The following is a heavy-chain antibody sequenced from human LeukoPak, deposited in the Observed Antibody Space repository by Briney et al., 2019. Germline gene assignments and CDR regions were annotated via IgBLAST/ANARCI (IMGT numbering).Heavy chain of an antibody. J-gene: IGHJ2*01. V-gene: IGHV3-64*01. CDR3: ARDWAGAVRWYFDL. CDR1: GFTFSSYA. D-gene: IGHD3-16*01. Sequence: GGSLRLSCAASGFTFSSYAMHWVRQAPGKGLEYVSAISHNGGSTYYANSVKGRFTISRDNSKNTLYLQMGSLREEDMAVYYCARDWAGAVRWYFDLWGRGTLVTASS. CDR2: ISHNGGST.